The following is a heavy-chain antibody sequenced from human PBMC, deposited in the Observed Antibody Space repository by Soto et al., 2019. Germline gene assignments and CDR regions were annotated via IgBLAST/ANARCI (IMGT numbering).Heavy chain of an antibody. Sequence: ASVKVSCKASGYTFTSYPIPWVRQAPGQRLEWMGWINAGNGNTKYSQKFQGRVTITRDTSASTAYMELSSLRSEDTAVYYCARIVVVPAATYFDYWGQGTLVTVSS. V-gene: IGHV1-3*01. D-gene: IGHD2-2*01. J-gene: IGHJ4*02. CDR3: ARIVVVPAATYFDY. CDR1: GYTFTSYP. CDR2: INAGNGNT.